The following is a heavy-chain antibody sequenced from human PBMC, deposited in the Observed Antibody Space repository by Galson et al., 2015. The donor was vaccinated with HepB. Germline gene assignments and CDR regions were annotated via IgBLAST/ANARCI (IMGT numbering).Heavy chain of an antibody. CDR1: GLTVSSNY. Sequence: SLRLSCAADGLTVSSNYMRWVRKAPGKGLEWVSVIYSGGDTYYADSVKGRFTISRDTSKNMVYLQMNSLRAEDTAMYYCARDKIEDSIGWHDFDYWGQGTLVTVSS. V-gene: IGHV3-53*01. CDR2: IYSGGDT. J-gene: IGHJ4*02. CDR3: ARDKIEDSIGWHDFDY. D-gene: IGHD6-19*01.